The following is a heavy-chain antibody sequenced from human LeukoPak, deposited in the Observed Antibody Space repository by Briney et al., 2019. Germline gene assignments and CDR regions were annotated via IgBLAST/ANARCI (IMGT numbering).Heavy chain of an antibody. CDR3: ARKSSRYFDWLLLDY. V-gene: IGHV4-4*02. CDR2: IYHSGST. Sequence: SGTLSLTCAVSGGSIGSSNWWSWVRQPPGKGLEWIGEIYHSGSTNYNPSLKSRVTISVDKSKNQFSLKLSSVTAADTAVYYCARKSSRYFDWLLLDYWGQGTLVTVSS. D-gene: IGHD3-9*01. CDR1: GGSIGSSNW. J-gene: IGHJ4*02.